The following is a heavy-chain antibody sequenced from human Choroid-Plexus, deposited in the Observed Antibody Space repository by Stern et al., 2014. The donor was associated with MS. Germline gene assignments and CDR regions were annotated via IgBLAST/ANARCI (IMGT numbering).Heavy chain of an antibody. J-gene: IGHJ4*02. D-gene: IGHD1-1*01. CDR3: ARDTSSPERSDW. CDR2: ITNVGSP. Sequence: EVQLVESGGGVIQPGGSLRLSCTASGFTVSRDYMTWVRQAPGKGLEWVSLITNVGSPFYTDSVKGRFTISRDDSKNTVYLHMTSLRVEDTAMYYCARDTSSPERSDWWGQGTLVTVSS. CDR1: GFTVSRDY. V-gene: IGHV3-53*01.